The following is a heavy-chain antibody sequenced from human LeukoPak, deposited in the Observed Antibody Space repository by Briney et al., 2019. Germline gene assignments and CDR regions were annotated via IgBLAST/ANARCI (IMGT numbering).Heavy chain of an antibody. Sequence: PSETLSLTCAVYGGSFSGYYWSWICQPPGKGLEWIGEINHSGSTNYNPSLKSRVTISVDTSKNQFSLKLSSVTAADTAVYYCAGGQIIAPRRAFDIWGQGTMVTVSS. V-gene: IGHV4-34*01. CDR2: INHSGST. J-gene: IGHJ3*02. CDR3: AGGQIIAPRRAFDI. D-gene: IGHD6-13*01. CDR1: GGSFSGYY.